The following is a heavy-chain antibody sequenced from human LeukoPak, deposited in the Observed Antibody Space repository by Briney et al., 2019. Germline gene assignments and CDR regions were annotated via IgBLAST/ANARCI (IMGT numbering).Heavy chain of an antibody. Sequence: ASVKVSCKASGYTFTSYYMHWVRQAPGRGLEWMGIINPSGGSTSYAQKFQGRVTMTRDTSTSTVYMELSSLRSEDTAVYYCAGGGDSSGPFAPLGYWGRGTLVTVSS. J-gene: IGHJ4*02. CDR3: AGGGDSSGPFAPLGY. D-gene: IGHD3-22*01. V-gene: IGHV1-46*01. CDR2: INPSGGST. CDR1: GYTFTSYY.